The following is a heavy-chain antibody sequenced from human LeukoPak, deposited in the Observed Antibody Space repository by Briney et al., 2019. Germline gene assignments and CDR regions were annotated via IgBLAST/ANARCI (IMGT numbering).Heavy chain of an antibody. CDR1: GYTFTNYY. Sequence: ASVKVSCKASGYTFTNYYIHWVRQAPGQGLEWMGIVNPSGGTTSYAQNFQGRVTMTRDTSTSTVYMGLSSLRSEDTAVYYCARDIVTGAAAGIGYWGQGTLVTVSS. CDR2: VNPSGGTT. J-gene: IGHJ4*02. D-gene: IGHD6-13*01. CDR3: ARDIVTGAAAGIGY. V-gene: IGHV1-46*01.